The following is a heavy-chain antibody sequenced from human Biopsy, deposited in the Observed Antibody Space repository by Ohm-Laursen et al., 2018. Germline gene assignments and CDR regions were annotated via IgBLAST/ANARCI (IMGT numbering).Heavy chain of an antibody. CDR2: ISYSRDT. D-gene: IGHD6-19*01. CDR3: AKHGSGWTGDDAFHI. Sequence: ALSLTCTVSGGSISGSSWSWIRQAPGKGLEWIGYISYSRDTNYNPSLKSRITISVDTSKNQFSLKLTSVTAADTAVYYCAKHGSGWTGDDAFHIWGQGTMVTVSS. CDR1: GGSISGSS. J-gene: IGHJ3*02. V-gene: IGHV4-59*08.